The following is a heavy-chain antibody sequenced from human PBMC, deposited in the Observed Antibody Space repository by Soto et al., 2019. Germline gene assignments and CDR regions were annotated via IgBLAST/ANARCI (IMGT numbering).Heavy chain of an antibody. CDR2: INPNSDVT. Sequence: QVQLVQSGAEVKKPGASVTVSCRSSGDTFTDYYIHWVRQAPGQGLGWMGWINPNSDVTKYAQKFQGWVSMTRDTSIRTVYMQLSRLRSDDTAVYYCARESGGATATLDYYYFYMDVWGTGTTVTVSS. J-gene: IGHJ6*03. D-gene: IGHD5-12*01. CDR3: ARESGGATATLDYYYFYMDV. CDR1: GDTFTDYY. V-gene: IGHV1-2*04.